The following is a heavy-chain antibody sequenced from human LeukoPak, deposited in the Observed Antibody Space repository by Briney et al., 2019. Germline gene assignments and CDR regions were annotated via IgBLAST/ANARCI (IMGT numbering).Heavy chain of an antibody. Sequence: ASVKVCCKASGYTFTSYYMHWVRQAPGQGLEWMGIINPSGGSTSYAQKFQGRVTMTRDTSTSTVYMELSSLRSEDTAVYYCALTTVTTGRSDYYGMDVWGQGTTVTVSS. J-gene: IGHJ6*02. V-gene: IGHV1-46*01. CDR2: INPSGGST. CDR3: ALTTVTTGRSDYYGMDV. D-gene: IGHD4-17*01. CDR1: GYTFTSYY.